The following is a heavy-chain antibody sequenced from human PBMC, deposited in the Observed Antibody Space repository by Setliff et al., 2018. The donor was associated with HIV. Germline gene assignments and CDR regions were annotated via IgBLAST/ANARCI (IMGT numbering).Heavy chain of an antibody. V-gene: IGHV1-18*01. D-gene: IGHD2-8*01. CDR1: GYTFTSYG. Sequence: ASVKVSCKASGYTFTSYGISWVRQAPGQGLEWMGWISTYNGNTKYIQKLQGRVTMTTDTSTSTAYMELRSPRSDDTAMYYCARDPRDCGNGVCYYLDSWGQGTLVTVS. CDR2: ISTYNGNT. J-gene: IGHJ4*02. CDR3: ARDPRDCGNGVCYYLDS.